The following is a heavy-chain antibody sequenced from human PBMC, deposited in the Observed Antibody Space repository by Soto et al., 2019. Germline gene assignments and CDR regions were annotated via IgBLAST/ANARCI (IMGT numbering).Heavy chain of an antibody. D-gene: IGHD1-1*01. CDR1: GFTFSDHY. J-gene: IGHJ2*01. CDR2: AGHKAKDYIT. Sequence: GGSLRLSCAASGFTFSDHYMDWVRQAPGKGLEWVGRAGHKAKDYITEYAASVRGRFTISRDDSKSSLYLQMNSLKIEETAVYYCARDFMGPMSMAGTKFELWGRGTLVTVSS. CDR3: ARDFMGPMSMAGTKFEL. V-gene: IGHV3-72*01.